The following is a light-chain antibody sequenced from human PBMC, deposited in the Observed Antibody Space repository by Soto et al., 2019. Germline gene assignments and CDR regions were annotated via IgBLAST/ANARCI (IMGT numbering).Light chain of an antibody. Sequence: QSVLTQPPSASGTPGQRVIISCSGSSFNIGSNTVNWYQHLPGTAPKLLIHTNNQWPSGVPDRSSGSKSGTSASLTISGLQSEDEADYYCAAWDDSMNGYVFGTGTKVTVL. CDR1: SFNIGSNT. CDR2: TNN. V-gene: IGLV1-44*01. CDR3: AAWDDSMNGYV. J-gene: IGLJ1*01.